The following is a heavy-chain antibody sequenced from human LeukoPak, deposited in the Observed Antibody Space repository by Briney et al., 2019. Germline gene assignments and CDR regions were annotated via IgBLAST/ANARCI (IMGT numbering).Heavy chain of an antibody. J-gene: IGHJ5*02. Sequence: ASVKIFCKASGYRFTSYYVNWVRLAPGQGLEWMGIINPNGGGTTYTGKFQGRVTMTRDTSTSTVYMELSSLRPDDTAVYYCARDPISSNWPRGHFFDPWGQGTLVTVSS. CDR2: INPNGGGT. D-gene: IGHD3-3*02. CDR3: ARDPISSNWPRGHFFDP. V-gene: IGHV1-46*01. CDR1: GYRFTSYY.